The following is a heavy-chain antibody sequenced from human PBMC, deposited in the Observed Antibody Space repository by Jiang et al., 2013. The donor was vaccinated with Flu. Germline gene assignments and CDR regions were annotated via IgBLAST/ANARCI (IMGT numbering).Heavy chain of an antibody. J-gene: IGHJ6*02. V-gene: IGHV6-1*01. CDR2: TYYRSQWYN. Sequence: QTLSLTCAISGDSVSSNSATWHWIRQSPSRGLEWLGRTYYRSQWYNDYAPSVASRITINPDTSKNQFSLQLNSVTPEDTAVYYCARDPAGGQQLTNYYYGMDVWGQGTTVTVSS. D-gene: IGHD6-13*01. CDR3: ARDPAGGQQLTNYYYGMDV. CDR1: GDSVSSNSAT.